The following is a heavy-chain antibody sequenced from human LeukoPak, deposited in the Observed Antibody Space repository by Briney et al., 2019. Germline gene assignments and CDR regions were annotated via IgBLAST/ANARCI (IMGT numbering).Heavy chain of an antibody. CDR1: GGSISSGNW. CDR3: ARVLGYCSGGSCHGRFDP. J-gene: IGHJ5*02. CDR2: IYHSGST. Sequence: SETLSLTCAVSGGSISSGNWWSWVRQPPGKGLEWIGEIYHSGSTNYNPSLKSRVTISVDKSKNQFSLKLTSVTAADTAVYYCARVLGYCSGGSCHGRFDPWGQGTLVTVSS. V-gene: IGHV4-4*02. D-gene: IGHD2-15*01.